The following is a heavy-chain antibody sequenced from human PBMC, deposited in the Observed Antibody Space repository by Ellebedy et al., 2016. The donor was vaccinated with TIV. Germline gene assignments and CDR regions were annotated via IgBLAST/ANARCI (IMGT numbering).Heavy chain of an antibody. CDR3: AKDRSTGYFDN. J-gene: IGHJ4*02. Sequence: GESLKISXAASGFTFSSYGMHWVRQAPGKGLEWVAVISYDGSNKYYADSVKGRFTISRDNSKNTLYLQMNSLRAEDTAVYYCAKDRSTGYFDNWGQGTLGTVSS. V-gene: IGHV3-30*18. CDR1: GFTFSSYG. CDR2: ISYDGSNK. D-gene: IGHD4-17*01.